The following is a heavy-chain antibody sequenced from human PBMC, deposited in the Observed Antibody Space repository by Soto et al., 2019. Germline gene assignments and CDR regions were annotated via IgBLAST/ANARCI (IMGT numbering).Heavy chain of an antibody. CDR3: AGGGEQQLQREFDY. CDR1: GGTFSSYA. Sequence: QVQLVQSGAEVKKPGSSVKVSCKASGGTFSSYAISWVRQAPGQGLEWMGGILPIFGTANYAQKCQGRVRITADESTSKAYMELSSLRSEDTAVYYCAGGGEQQLQREFDYWGQGTLVTVSS. J-gene: IGHJ4*02. D-gene: IGHD6-13*01. V-gene: IGHV1-69*01. CDR2: ILPIFGTA.